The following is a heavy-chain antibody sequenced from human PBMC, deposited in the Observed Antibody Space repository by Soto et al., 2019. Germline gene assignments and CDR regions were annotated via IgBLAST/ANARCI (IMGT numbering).Heavy chain of an antibody. CDR2: ISYDGSNK. CDR3: ARDRGYTYGFDV. J-gene: IGHJ4*02. V-gene: IGHV3-33*05. D-gene: IGHD5-18*01. Sequence: GGSLRLSCAASGFTFRNYGMHWVRQAPGKGLEWVTIISYDGSNKYYADSVKGRFTISRDNSKNTLDLQMNSLRAEDTAVYYCARDRGYTYGFDVWGQGARVTVSS. CDR1: GFTFRNYG.